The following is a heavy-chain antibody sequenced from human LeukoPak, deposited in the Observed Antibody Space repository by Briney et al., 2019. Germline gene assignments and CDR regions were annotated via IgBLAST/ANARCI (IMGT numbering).Heavy chain of an antibody. D-gene: IGHD3-9*01. CDR2: ISGSGFNT. CDR1: GFTFSNYA. J-gene: IGHJ4*02. CDR3: VFSHGGQPYLQIDY. V-gene: IGHV3-23*01. Sequence: GGSLRLSCAASGFTFSNYAMSWVRQAPGKGLEWVSDISGSGFNTYYADSVKGRFIIFRDNSKNTLYLQMNSLRAEDTAVYYCVFSHGGQPYLQIDYWGQGTLVTVSS.